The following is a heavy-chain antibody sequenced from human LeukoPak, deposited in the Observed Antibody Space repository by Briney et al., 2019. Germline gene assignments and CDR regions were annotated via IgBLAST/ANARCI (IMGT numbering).Heavy chain of an antibody. CDR1: GFSISWYW. V-gene: IGHV3-7*01. D-gene: IGHD3-10*01. J-gene: IGHJ4*02. CDR2: IKQDGSET. Sequence: GGSLRLSCAASGFSISWYWMSWVRQAPGKVLEWLANIKQDGSETYYMDSVKGRFTISRDNAKNSLYLLMNSLRAEDTAVYYCVRDSDHVRDYWGQGSLVTVSS. CDR3: VRDSDHVRDY.